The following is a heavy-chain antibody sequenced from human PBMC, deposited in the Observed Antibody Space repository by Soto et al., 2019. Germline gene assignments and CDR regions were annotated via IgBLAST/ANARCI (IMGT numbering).Heavy chain of an antibody. J-gene: IGHJ6*02. CDR2: ISAAGDP. CDR1: GFTFRNYD. V-gene: IGHV3-13*05. Sequence: EVQLVESGGGLVQPGGSLRLSCEASGFTFRNYDMHLVRQGTGKGLKWVSGISAAGDPDYADSVEGRFTISRENAQNAFFLQMNSVRVGDTAVYYCARTDRDFYGLDVWGQGTTFIVSS. CDR3: ARTDRDFYGLDV.